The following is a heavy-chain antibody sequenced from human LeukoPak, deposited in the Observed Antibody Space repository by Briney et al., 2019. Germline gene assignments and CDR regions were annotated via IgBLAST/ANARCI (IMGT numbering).Heavy chain of an antibody. CDR3: ARAGKRYCSGGSCYDWFDP. D-gene: IGHD2-15*01. Sequence: SVKVSCKASGGTFSSYAISWVRQAPGQGLKWMGGIIPIFGTANYAQKFQGRVTITADKSTSTAYMELSSLRSEDTAVYYCARAGKRYCSGGSCYDWFDPWGQGTLVTVSS. CDR1: GGTFSSYA. V-gene: IGHV1-69*06. J-gene: IGHJ5*02. CDR2: IIPIFGTA.